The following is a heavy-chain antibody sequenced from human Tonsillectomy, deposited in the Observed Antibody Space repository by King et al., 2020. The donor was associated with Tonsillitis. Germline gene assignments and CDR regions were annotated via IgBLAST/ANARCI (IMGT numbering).Heavy chain of an antibody. V-gene: IGHV3-23*04. CDR2: ISGSGGST. Sequence: VQLVESGGGLVQPGGSLRLSCAASGFTFSSYAMSWVRQAPGKGLEWVSAISGSGGSTYYADSVNGRFTITRDNSKNTLYLQMNSLRAEDTAVYYCAKNPSITMVRGVIIIWFDPWGQGTLVTVSS. CDR1: GFTFSSYA. J-gene: IGHJ5*02. D-gene: IGHD3-10*01. CDR3: AKNPSITMVRGVIIIWFDP.